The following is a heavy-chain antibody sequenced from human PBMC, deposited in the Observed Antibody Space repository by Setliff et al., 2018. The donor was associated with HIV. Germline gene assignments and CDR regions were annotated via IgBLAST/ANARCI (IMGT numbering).Heavy chain of an antibody. CDR3: ARLVWFGEGGGV. Sequence: GASVKVSCKTFGYYPSIDYMHWVRQAPGQGLEWMGAIMPMFGTADYAQKFQDRLTITTDESTSTAYMDLRSLRSEDTAVYYCARLVWFGEGGGVWGQGTTVTVSS. J-gene: IGHJ6*02. CDR2: IMPMFGTA. CDR1: GYYPSIDY. V-gene: IGHV1-69*05. D-gene: IGHD3-10*01.